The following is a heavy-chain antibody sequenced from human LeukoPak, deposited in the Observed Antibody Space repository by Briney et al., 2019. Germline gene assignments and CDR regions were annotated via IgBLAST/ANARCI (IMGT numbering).Heavy chain of an antibody. D-gene: IGHD3-22*01. CDR1: GFTVSSNY. CDR3: ARVVMGNYHLTGGSFDI. Sequence: GGSLTLSCTTSGFTVSSNYMNWVSQAPGKGLEWVSIIHSDGSTYYADSVKGRFTISRDNSMNTLYLQMNSLRAEDTAIYYCARVVMGNYHLTGGSFDIWGQGTMVTVSS. V-gene: IGHV3-53*01. J-gene: IGHJ3*02. CDR2: IHSDGST.